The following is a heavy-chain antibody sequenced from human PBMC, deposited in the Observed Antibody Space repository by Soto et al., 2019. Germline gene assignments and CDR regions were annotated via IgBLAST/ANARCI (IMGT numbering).Heavy chain of an antibody. J-gene: IGHJ4*02. CDR2: ISYDGSNK. V-gene: IGHV3-30-3*01. CDR1: GFTFSSYA. Sequence: QVQLVESGGGVVQPGRSLRLSCAASGFTFSSYAMHWVRQAPGKGLEWVAVISYDGSNKYYADSVKGRFTISRDNSKNTLYLQMNSLRAEDTAVYYCARAPYDSSGYYFDYWGQGTLVTVSS. D-gene: IGHD3-22*01. CDR3: ARAPYDSSGYYFDY.